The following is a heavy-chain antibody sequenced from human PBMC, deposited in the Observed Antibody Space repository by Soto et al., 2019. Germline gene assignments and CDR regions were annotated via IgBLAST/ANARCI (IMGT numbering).Heavy chain of an antibody. CDR3: ARDTVVVVAATPLYYGMDV. D-gene: IGHD2-15*01. V-gene: IGHV1-18*01. Sequence: QVQLVQSGAEVKKPGASVKVSCKASGYTFTSYGINWVRQAPGQGLEWMGWISAYNGNTNYAQKLQGRVTMTTDTSTSTAYMEMRSLRSDDTAVYYCARDTVVVVAATPLYYGMDVWGQGTTVTVSS. CDR2: ISAYNGNT. CDR1: GYTFTSYG. J-gene: IGHJ6*02.